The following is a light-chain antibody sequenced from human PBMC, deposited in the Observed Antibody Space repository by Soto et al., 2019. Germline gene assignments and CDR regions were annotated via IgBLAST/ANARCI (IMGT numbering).Light chain of an antibody. CDR3: RHYNSYPWT. CDR2: KAS. V-gene: IGKV1-5*03. CDR1: QSISSW. Sequence: DIQLTQSPPTLSASVGDRVTITCRASQSISSWLAWYEQKPGKAPKLLIYKASSLESGVPSRFSGSGSGTEFTLTISSLQPDDFAAYFCRHYNSYPWTFGQGTKVEIK. J-gene: IGKJ1*01.